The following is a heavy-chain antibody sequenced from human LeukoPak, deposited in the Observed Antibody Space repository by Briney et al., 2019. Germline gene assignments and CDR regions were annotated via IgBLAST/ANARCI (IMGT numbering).Heavy chain of an antibody. D-gene: IGHD4-17*01. V-gene: IGHV1-3*01. Sequence: ASVKVSCKASGYTFTSYTIHWVRQAPGQSLEWMGWINAGNSNTKYSQKLQGRVTITRDTSASTAYMELSSLRSEDTAMYYCVRSYGDYSHFDYWGQGTLVTVSS. J-gene: IGHJ4*02. CDR2: INAGNSNT. CDR1: GYTFTSYT. CDR3: VRSYGDYSHFDY.